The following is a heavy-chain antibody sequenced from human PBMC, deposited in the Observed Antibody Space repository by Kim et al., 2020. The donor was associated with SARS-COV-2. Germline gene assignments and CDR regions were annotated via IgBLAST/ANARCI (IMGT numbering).Heavy chain of an antibody. V-gene: IGHV3-74*01. J-gene: IGHJ4*02. CDR2: INSDGSST. D-gene: IGHD3-10*01. CDR3: ARVYYYGSGSYYTFDY. Sequence: GGSLRLSCAASGFTFSSYWMHWVRQAPGKGLVWVSRINSDGSSTSYADSVKGRFTISRDNAKNTLYLQMNSLRAEDTAVYYCARVYYYGSGSYYTFDYWGQGTLVTVSS. CDR1: GFTFSSYW.